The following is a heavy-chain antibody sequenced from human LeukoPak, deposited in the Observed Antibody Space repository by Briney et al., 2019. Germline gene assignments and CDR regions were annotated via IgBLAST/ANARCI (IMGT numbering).Heavy chain of an antibody. D-gene: IGHD2-21*02. Sequence: SQTLSLTCTVSGGSISSGGYYWSCIRQPPGKGPEWIGYIYHSGSTYYNPSLKSRVTISVDRSKNRFSLKLSSVTAADTAVYYCARGQTSVVTAIPYYFDYWGRGTLITVSS. V-gene: IGHV4-30-2*01. CDR3: ARGQTSVVTAIPYYFDY. J-gene: IGHJ4*02. CDR1: GGSISSGGYY. CDR2: IYHSGST.